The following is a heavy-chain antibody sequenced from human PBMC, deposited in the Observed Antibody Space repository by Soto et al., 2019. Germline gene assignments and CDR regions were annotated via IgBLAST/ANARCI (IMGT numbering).Heavy chain of an antibody. Sequence: QVQLVQSGAEVKKPGASVKVYCKASGYTFASYYMHWVRQAPGQGLEWMGIINPSSGRTSYPQKFQGRVTMNGDTSTSTVYMELSSLRSEDTAVYYCARAVGINHYYYYGMDAWGQGTTVTVAS. CDR3: ARAVGINHYYYYGMDA. J-gene: IGHJ6*02. CDR2: INPSSGRT. V-gene: IGHV1-46*01. D-gene: IGHD1-26*01. CDR1: GYTFASYY.